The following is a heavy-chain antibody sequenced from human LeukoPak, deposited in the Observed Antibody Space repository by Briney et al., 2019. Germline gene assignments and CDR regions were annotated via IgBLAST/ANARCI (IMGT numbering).Heavy chain of an antibody. CDR3: ARQGKYMAATGTPNFDY. D-gene: IGHD6-13*01. Sequence: SETLSLTCTVSGGSISSSSNYWGWIRQPPGKGLEWIGTIYYSGRTYYNPSLKRRVTISVDTSKNQFSLKLSSVTAADTAVYYCARQGKYMAATGTPNFDYWGQGTLVTVSS. V-gene: IGHV4-39*01. CDR1: GGSISSSSNY. CDR2: IYYSGRT. J-gene: IGHJ4*02.